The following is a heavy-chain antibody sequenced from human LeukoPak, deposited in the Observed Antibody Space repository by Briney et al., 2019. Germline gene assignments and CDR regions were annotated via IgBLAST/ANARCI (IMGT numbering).Heavy chain of an antibody. V-gene: IGHV4-34*01. CDR3: ASLARGGNWFDP. J-gene: IGHJ5*02. D-gene: IGHD6-6*01. CDR1: GFTFSSYG. CDR2: INHSGGT. Sequence: PGGSLRLSCAASGFTFSSYGMHWVRQAPGKGLEWIGEINHSGGTNYNPSLKSRVTISVDTSKNQFSLKLSSVTAADTAVYYCASLARGGNWFDPWGQGTLVTVSS.